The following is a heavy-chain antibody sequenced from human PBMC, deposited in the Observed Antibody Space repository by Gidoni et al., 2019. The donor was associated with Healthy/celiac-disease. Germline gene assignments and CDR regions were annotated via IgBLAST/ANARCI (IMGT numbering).Heavy chain of an antibody. CDR3: ARGTVWFGELFLNWFDP. V-gene: IGHV4-34*01. D-gene: IGHD3-10*01. CDR2: INHSGST. Sequence: QVQLQQWGAGLLKPSETLSHTCAAYGGSFSGYYWSWIRQPPGKGLEWVGEINHSGSTNYHPSLKSRVTISVDTSKNQFSLKLISVTAADTAVYYCARGTVWFGELFLNWFDPWGQGTLVTVSS. J-gene: IGHJ5*02. CDR1: GGSFSGYY.